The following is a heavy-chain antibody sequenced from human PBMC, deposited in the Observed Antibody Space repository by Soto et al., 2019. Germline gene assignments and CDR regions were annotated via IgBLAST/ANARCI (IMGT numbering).Heavy chain of an antibody. CDR3: SRDYLGQLPD. J-gene: IGHJ4*02. CDR2: IRTKTYGETT. CDR1: GFIFRDFT. Sequence: EVQLVEAGGGWIKPGRSLRLSCTASGFIFRDFTMRWFRQAPGKGLEWVGYIRTKTYGETTTYAASVQDRFIISRDDSKNIAYLQMCSLKTEDTAVYYCSRDYLGQLPDWGQGTLVTVSS. D-gene: IGHD1-1*01. V-gene: IGHV3-49*05.